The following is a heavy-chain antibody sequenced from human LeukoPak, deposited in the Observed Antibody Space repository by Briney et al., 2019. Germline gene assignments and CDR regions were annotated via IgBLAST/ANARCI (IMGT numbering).Heavy chain of an antibody. Sequence: SVKVSCKASGGTFSSYAISWVRQAPGQGLEWMGGIIPIFGTANYAQKFQGRVTITADKSTSTAYMELSSLRSEDTAVYYCARARYSGSYWGTYFDYWGQGTLVTVSS. J-gene: IGHJ4*02. CDR1: GGTFSSYA. CDR3: ARARYSGSYWGTYFDY. D-gene: IGHD1-26*01. CDR2: IIPIFGTA. V-gene: IGHV1-69*06.